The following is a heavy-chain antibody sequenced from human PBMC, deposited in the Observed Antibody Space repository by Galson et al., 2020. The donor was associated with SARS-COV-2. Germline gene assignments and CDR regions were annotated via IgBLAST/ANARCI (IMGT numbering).Heavy chain of an antibody. CDR1: GGTFSSYA. Sequence: SVKVSCKASGGTFSSYAISWVQQAPGQGLEWMGGIIPIFGTANYAQKFQGRVTITADESRSTAYMELSSLRSEDTAVYYCAGVKGDGSAWGGMDVWGQGTTVTVSS. D-gene: IGHD3-10*01. CDR2: IIPIFGTA. J-gene: IGHJ6*02. CDR3: AGVKGDGSAWGGMDV. V-gene: IGHV1-69*13.